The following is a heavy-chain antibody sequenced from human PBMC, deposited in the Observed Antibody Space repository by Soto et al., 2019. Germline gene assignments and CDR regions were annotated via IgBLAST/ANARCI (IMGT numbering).Heavy chain of an antibody. CDR1: GGTFSSYA. CDR2: IIPIFGTA. Sequence: SVKVSCKASGGTFSSYAISWVRQAPGQGLEWMGGIIPIFGTANYAQKFQGRVTITADESTSTAYMELSSLRSEDTAVYYCAASLGYPGIVVVIPWDYYYGMDVWGQVPTVTFSS. CDR3: AASLGYPGIVVVIPWDYYYGMDV. V-gene: IGHV1-69*13. J-gene: IGHJ6*02. D-gene: IGHD3-22*01.